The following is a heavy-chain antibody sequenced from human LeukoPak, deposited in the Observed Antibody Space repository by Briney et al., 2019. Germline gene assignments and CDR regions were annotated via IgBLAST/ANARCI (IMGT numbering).Heavy chain of an antibody. CDR1: GGTFSSYA. Sequence: SVKVSCKASGGTFSSYAISWVRQAPGQGLEWMGGIIPIFGTANYAQKFQGRVTITADESTSTAYMELSSLRSEDTAVYYCASTFYSGSYPGHYWGQGTLVTVSS. CDR2: IIPIFGTA. V-gene: IGHV1-69*01. D-gene: IGHD1-26*01. CDR3: ASTFYSGSYPGHY. J-gene: IGHJ4*02.